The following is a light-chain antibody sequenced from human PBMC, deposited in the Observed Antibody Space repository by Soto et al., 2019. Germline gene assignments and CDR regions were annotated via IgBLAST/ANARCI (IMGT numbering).Light chain of an antibody. CDR1: SSDVGGYNY. Sequence: QSALTHPASVSGSPGQSITISCTGTSSDVGGYNYVSWYQQHPGKAPKLMIYEVSNRPSGVSNRFSGSKSGNTASLTISGLQAEDEADYYCSSYTSSSTLEGVFGTGTKVTAL. J-gene: IGLJ1*01. CDR2: EVS. V-gene: IGLV2-14*01. CDR3: SSYTSSSTLEGV.